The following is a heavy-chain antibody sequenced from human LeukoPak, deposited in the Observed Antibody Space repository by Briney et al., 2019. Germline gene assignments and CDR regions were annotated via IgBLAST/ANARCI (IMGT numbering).Heavy chain of an antibody. J-gene: IGHJ4*02. CDR2: ISYDGSNK. CDR1: GFTFSSYA. D-gene: IGHD6-13*01. V-gene: IGHV3-30-3*01. Sequence: GGSLRLSCAASGFTFSSYAMHWVRQAPGKGLEWVAVISYDGSNKYYADSVKGRFTISRDNSKNTLYLQMNSLRAEDTAVYYCARDIEPGIGGYWGQGTLVTVSS. CDR3: ARDIEPGIGGY.